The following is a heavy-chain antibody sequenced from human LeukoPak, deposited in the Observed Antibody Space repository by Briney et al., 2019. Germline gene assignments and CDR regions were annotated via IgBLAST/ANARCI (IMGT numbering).Heavy chain of an antibody. Sequence: SETLSLTCTVSGGSISSGSYYWSWIRQPAGKGLEWIGRIYTSGSTNYNPSLKSRVTISVDTSKNQFSLKLSSVTAADTAVYYCAREGTVTTPWGQGTLVTVSS. J-gene: IGHJ4*02. CDR3: AREGTVTTP. V-gene: IGHV4-61*02. D-gene: IGHD4-17*01. CDR2: IYTSGST. CDR1: GGSISSGSYY.